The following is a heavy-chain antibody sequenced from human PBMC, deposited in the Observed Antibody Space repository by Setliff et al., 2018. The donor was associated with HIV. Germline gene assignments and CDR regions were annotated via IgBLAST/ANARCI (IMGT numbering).Heavy chain of an antibody. CDR3: ARFYGNYETDNWFDP. CDR1: GASFSDYY. V-gene: IGHV4-34*01. CDR2: INHSGDT. J-gene: IGHJ5*02. Sequence: LSLTCAVYGASFSDYYWTWIRQSPGKGLEWIGEINHSGDTNYNPSLKSRVTLSVDLSKNQFSLNLTSVSAADTAVYYCARFYGNYETDNWFDPWGHGILVT. D-gene: IGHD3-3*01.